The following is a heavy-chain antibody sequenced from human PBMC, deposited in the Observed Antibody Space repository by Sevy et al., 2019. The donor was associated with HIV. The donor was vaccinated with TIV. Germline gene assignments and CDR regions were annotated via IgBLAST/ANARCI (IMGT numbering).Heavy chain of an antibody. CDR2: ISGTGDYT. CDR3: ARERGRIQLWSVDY. J-gene: IGHJ4*02. Sequence: GGSLRLSCAASGFTFSSFAMGWVRQAPGKGLDWISVISGTGDYTYYADPVKGRFTISRENSKNSLYLQMNSLRAEDTAVYYCARERGRIQLWSVDYWGQGTLVTVSS. D-gene: IGHD5-18*01. CDR1: GFTFSSFA. V-gene: IGHV3-23*01.